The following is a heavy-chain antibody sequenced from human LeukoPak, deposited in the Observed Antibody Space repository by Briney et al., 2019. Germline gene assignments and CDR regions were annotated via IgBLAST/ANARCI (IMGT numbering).Heavy chain of an antibody. CDR3: ARGVYDFWSGYSVKSHFDY. Sequence: SETLSLTCAVCGGSFSGYYWSWIRQPPGKGLEWIGEINHSGSTNYNPSLKSRVTISVDTSKNQFSLKLSSVTAADTAVYYCARGVYDFWSGYSVKSHFDYWGQGTLVTVSS. D-gene: IGHD3-3*01. V-gene: IGHV4-34*01. J-gene: IGHJ4*02. CDR1: GGSFSGYY. CDR2: INHSGST.